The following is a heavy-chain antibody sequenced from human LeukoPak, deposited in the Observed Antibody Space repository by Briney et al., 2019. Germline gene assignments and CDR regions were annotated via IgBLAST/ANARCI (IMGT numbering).Heavy chain of an antibody. D-gene: IGHD3-22*01. J-gene: IGHJ4*02. CDR1: GFTISSNY. CDR3: ARDRGAYYYETGY. Sequence: GSLRLSCAASGFTISSNYMNWVRQAPGKGLEWVSVIYSGGSTYYADSVKGRFTISRDDSKNTLYLQMNSLRVEDTAVYYCARDRGAYYYETGYWGQGTLVTVSS. V-gene: IGHV3-66*01. CDR2: IYSGGST.